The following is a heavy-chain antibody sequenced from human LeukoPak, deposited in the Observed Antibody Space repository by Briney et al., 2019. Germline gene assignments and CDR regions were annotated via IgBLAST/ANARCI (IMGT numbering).Heavy chain of an antibody. CDR3: ATALDTAMAYDAFNI. CDR2: ISYDGSNK. D-gene: IGHD5-18*01. V-gene: IGHV3-30*04. J-gene: IGHJ3*02. CDR1: GFTVSSNS. Sequence: GGSLRLSCTVSGFTVSSNSMSWVRQAPGKGLEWVAVISYDGSNKYYADSVKGRFTISRDNSKNTLYLQMNSLRAEDTAVYYCATALDTAMAYDAFNIWGQGTMVTVSS.